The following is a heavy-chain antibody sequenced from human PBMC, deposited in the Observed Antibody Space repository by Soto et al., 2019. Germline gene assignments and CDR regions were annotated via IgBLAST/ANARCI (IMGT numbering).Heavy chain of an antibody. V-gene: IGHV4-59*08. Sequence: PPETLSLTCTVPGGSISSYYWSWIRQPPGKGLEWIGYIYYSGSTNYNPSLKSRVTISVDTSKNQFSLKLSSVTAADTAVYYCASTPNIAVDDYYYYYMDVWGKGTTVTVSS. D-gene: IGHD6-19*01. J-gene: IGHJ6*03. CDR2: IYYSGST. CDR1: GGSISSYY. CDR3: ASTPNIAVDDYYYYYMDV.